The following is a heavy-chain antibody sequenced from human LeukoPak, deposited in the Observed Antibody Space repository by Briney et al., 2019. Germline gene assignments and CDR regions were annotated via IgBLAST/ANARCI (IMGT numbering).Heavy chain of an antibody. Sequence: SETLSLTCTVSGGSISSSSYYWGWIRQPPGKGLEWIGRIYSSGNTNYNPSLESRVTVSVDTSKNQFSLKLRSVTAADAAVYYCARDRCSTTRCYHNWFDPWGQGTLVTVSS. J-gene: IGHJ5*02. CDR3: ARDRCSTTRCYHNWFDP. V-gene: IGHV4-39*07. CDR1: GGSISSSSYY. CDR2: IYSSGNT. D-gene: IGHD2-2*01.